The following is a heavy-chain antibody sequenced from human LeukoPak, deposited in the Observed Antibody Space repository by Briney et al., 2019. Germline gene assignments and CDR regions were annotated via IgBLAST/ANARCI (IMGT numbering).Heavy chain of an antibody. CDR2: INHSGST. D-gene: IGHD4-17*01. V-gene: IGHV4-34*01. J-gene: IGHJ6*03. CDR1: GGSFSGYY. Sequence: SETLSLTCAVYGGSFSGYYWSWIRQPPGKGLEWIGEINHSGSTNYNPSLKSRVTISVDTSKNQFSLKLSSVTAADTAVYNCARRITVTRHMDVWGKGTTVTISS. CDR3: ARRITVTRHMDV.